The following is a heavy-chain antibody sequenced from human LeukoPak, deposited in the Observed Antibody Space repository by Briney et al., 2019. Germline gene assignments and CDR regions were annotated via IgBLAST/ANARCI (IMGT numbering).Heavy chain of an antibody. CDR1: GFTFRNYA. J-gene: IGHJ4*02. Sequence: PGGSLRLSCAGSGFTFRNYAMRWVRQAPGKGLEGVADICGSGSNEYYADSVKGRFTISRDNSKSTLYVQMNSLRVEDRALDYCGFFGEPRDYWVQGGLVTVSS. V-gene: IGHV3-23*01. CDR3: GFFGEPRDY. CDR2: ICGSGSNE. D-gene: IGHD3-10*01.